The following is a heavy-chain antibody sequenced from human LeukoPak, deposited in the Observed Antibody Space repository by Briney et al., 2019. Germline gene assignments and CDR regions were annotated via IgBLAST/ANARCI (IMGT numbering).Heavy chain of an antibody. Sequence: PSETLSLTCTVSGGSISSYYWSWIWPPPGKGLEWIGYIYSSGRTINNPSLKSRVTISVDTSKNQFSLKLSSVTAADTAVYYCARELGRFYNWYFDLWGRGTLVTVSS. D-gene: IGHD3-3*01. CDR2: IYSSGRT. CDR3: ARELGRFYNWYFDL. V-gene: IGHV4-4*08. CDR1: GGSISSYY. J-gene: IGHJ2*01.